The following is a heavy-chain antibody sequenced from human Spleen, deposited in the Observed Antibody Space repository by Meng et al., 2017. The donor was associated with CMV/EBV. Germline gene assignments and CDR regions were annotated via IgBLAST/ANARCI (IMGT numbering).Heavy chain of an antibody. D-gene: IGHD5-24*01. CDR3: ASSGMATTTLEY. CDR2: IYHGGST. Sequence: CTVSEGSISSSNWWNWVRQPPGKGPEWIGEIYHGGSTTYHPSLKSRVTISLDKSKNQFSLKLSSLTAADTAVYYCASSGMATTTLEYWGPGLLVTVSS. J-gene: IGHJ4*02. CDR1: EGSISSSNW. V-gene: IGHV4-4*02.